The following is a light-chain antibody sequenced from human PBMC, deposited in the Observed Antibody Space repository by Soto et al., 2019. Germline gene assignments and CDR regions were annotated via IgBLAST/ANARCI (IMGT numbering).Light chain of an antibody. J-gene: IGKJ3*01. CDR1: QIINTW. CDR3: QQYETYSGT. Sequence: DIQMTQSPSSLSASVGDRVTITCRASQIINTWLAWYQQKPGKAPKLVIYRASNLVNGVPSRFSGSGSGTEFTLTISSLQPDDFSIYYCQQYETYSGTFGPGIKVDL. CDR2: RAS. V-gene: IGKV1-5*03.